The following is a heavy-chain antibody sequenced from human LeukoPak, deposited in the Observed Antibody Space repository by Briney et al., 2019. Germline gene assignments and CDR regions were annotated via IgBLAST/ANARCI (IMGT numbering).Heavy chain of an antibody. CDR3: ARDRRVAALSNNWFDP. J-gene: IGHJ5*02. CDR1: GGTFSRYA. Sequence: ASVKVSCKASGGTFSRYAISWVRQAPGQGLEWMGRIIPIFGTANYAQKFQGRVTITTDESTSTAYMELRSLRSEDTAVYYCARDRRVAALSNNWFDPWGQGTLVTVSS. CDR2: IIPIFGTA. V-gene: IGHV1-69*05. D-gene: IGHD6-13*01.